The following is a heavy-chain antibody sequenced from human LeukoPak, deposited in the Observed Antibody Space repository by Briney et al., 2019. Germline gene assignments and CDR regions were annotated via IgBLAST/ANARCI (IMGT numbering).Heavy chain of an antibody. CDR1: GYTFTSYG. Sequence: ASVEVSCKASGYTFTSYGISWVRQAPGQGLEWMGWISAYNGNTNYAQKLQGRVTMTADTSTSTAYMELRSLRSDDTAVYYCARRLGKGTFNWFDPWGQGTLVTVSS. D-gene: IGHD1-1*01. J-gene: IGHJ5*02. CDR2: ISAYNGNT. CDR3: ARRLGKGTFNWFDP. V-gene: IGHV1-18*01.